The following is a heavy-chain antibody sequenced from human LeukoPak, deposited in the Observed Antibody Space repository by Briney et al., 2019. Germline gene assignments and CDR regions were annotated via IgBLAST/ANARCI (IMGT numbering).Heavy chain of an antibody. CDR3: ARDRYGVRSGSCDY. CDR1: GYIFSRYG. CDR2: ITGYNGNT. D-gene: IGHD1-26*01. V-gene: IGHV1-18*01. J-gene: IGHJ4*02. Sequence: ASVKVSCKASGYIFSRYGISWVRQAPGQGLEWLGWITGYNGNTDFAQKFQGRVTMTTDTSTSTAYMELRSLRSDDTAVYYCARDRYGVRSGSCDYWGQGTLVTVSS.